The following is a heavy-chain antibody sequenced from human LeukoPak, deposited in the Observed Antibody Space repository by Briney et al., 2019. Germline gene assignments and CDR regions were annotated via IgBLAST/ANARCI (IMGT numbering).Heavy chain of an antibody. J-gene: IGHJ4*02. CDR2: ISAYNGNT. Sequence: ASVKVSCKTSGYTFTSYDITWVRQAPGQGLEWMGWISAYNGNTNYAQNLQDRITMTTDTSTSTAYMQLRSLRSDDTAVYYCARDWDVDTAMVTVDYWGQGTLVTVSS. CDR1: GYTFTSYD. CDR3: ARDWDVDTAMVTVDY. V-gene: IGHV1-18*01. D-gene: IGHD5-18*01.